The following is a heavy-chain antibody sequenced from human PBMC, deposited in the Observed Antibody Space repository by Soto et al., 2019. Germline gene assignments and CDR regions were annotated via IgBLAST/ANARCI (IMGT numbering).Heavy chain of an antibody. CDR1: GFTFSTYA. J-gene: IGHJ4*02. CDR3: AKDLSSSWHYFDY. D-gene: IGHD6-13*01. Sequence: ESGGGLVPPGGSLRLSCAASGFTFSTYAMSWVRQAPGKGLEWVSIISGSGGSAQYADSVKGRFTISRDSSKNTLYLQMNGLRAEDTAVYYCAKDLSSSWHYFDYWGQGTLVTVSS. V-gene: IGHV3-23*01. CDR2: ISGSGGSA.